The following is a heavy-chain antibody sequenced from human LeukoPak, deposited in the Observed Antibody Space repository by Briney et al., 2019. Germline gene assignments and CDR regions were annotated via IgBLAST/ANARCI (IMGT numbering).Heavy chain of an antibody. CDR3: ARDPKRGYSYGPFDY. CDR2: ISYDGSNK. CDR1: GFTFSSYA. J-gene: IGHJ4*02. D-gene: IGHD5-18*01. Sequence: GGSLRLSCAASGFTFSSYAMHWVRQAPGKGLEWVAVISYDGSNKYYADSVKGRFTISRDNSKNTLYLQMNSLRAEDTAVYYCARDPKRGYSYGPFDYWGQGTLVTVSS. V-gene: IGHV3-30-3*01.